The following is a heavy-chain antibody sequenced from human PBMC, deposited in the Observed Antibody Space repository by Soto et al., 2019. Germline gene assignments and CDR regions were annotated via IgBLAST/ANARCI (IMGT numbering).Heavy chain of an antibody. D-gene: IGHD6-13*01. CDR3: ARGSGISWYARSHFDP. V-gene: IGHV4-31*03. Sequence: QVQLQESGPGLVKPSQTLSLTCTVSGGSISSGGYYWSWIRQHAGNVLEWLGYISYSGSNFYNPSLKSSFTIPEDTSKNQFALKLSCVTAADTTVYYCARGSGISWYARSHFDPWGQGTLVTVSS. J-gene: IGHJ5*02. CDR1: GGSISSGGYY. CDR2: ISYSGSN.